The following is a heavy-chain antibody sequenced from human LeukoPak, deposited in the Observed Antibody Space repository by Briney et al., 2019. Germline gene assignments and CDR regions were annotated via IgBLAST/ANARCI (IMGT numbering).Heavy chain of an antibody. CDR3: ARKDNRGEGPYFYDV. CDR1: VASPNYYY. Sequence: GTPSLTPALSVASPNYYYWTRGPPPPGTGGEGRAYIYYSGTTNYNHSFSSRVSLSVDTSKSQSSLSLSSVTAPGTGVYFCARKDNRGEGPYFYDVWGQGTLVTV. CDR2: IYYSGTT. D-gene: IGHD2/OR15-2a*01. V-gene: IGHV4-59*01. J-gene: IGHJ4*02.